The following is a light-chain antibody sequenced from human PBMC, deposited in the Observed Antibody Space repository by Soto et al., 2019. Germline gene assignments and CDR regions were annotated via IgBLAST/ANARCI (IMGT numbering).Light chain of an antibody. CDR1: QSVGRY. V-gene: IGKV3-11*01. CDR3: QQRGNRAVT. CDR2: DAS. Sequence: EIVLTQSPATLSLSPGERATLSCRASQSVGRYFAWYQQKPGQAPRLLIYDASNRATGIPARFSGSVSGTDFPLTICILGRDDCAVYYCQQRGNRAVTLGQGTMVEIK. J-gene: IGKJ1*01.